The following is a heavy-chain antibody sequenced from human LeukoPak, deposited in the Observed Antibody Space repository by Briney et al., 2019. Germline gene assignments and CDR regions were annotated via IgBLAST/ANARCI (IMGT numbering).Heavy chain of an antibody. J-gene: IGHJ5*02. V-gene: IGHV4-4*07. CDR3: ARDGHCSSTSCYTGWFDP. Sequence: SETLSLTCTVSGGSISSNYWSWIRQPAGKGLEWVGRIYISGSTDYSPSLKSRVTMSVDTSKNQFSLKLSSVTAADTAVYYCARDGHCSSTSCYTGWFDPWGQGTLATVSS. CDR2: IYISGST. D-gene: IGHD2-2*02. CDR1: GGSISSNY.